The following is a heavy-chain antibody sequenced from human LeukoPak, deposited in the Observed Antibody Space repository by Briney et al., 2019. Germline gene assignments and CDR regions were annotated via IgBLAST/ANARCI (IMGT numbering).Heavy chain of an antibody. CDR3: ARDLRINWFDP. CDR1: GYSISSGYY. V-gene: IGHV4-38-2*02. J-gene: IGHJ5*02. CDR2: IYHSGST. Sequence: SETLSLTCTVSGYSISSGYYWGWIRQPPGKGLEWIGSIYHSGSTYYNPSLKSRVTISVDTSKNQFSLKLSSVTAADTAVYYCARDLRINWFDPWGQGTLVTVSS. D-gene: IGHD2-15*01.